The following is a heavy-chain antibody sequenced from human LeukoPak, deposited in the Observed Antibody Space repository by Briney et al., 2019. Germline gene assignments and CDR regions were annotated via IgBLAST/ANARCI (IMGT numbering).Heavy chain of an antibody. CDR3: AKAGGLRVYSGWSQSGY. D-gene: IGHD6-19*01. CDR1: RFTFSNYA. J-gene: IGHJ4*02. V-gene: IGHV3-23*01. CDR2: ISGGGGST. Sequence: GGSLRLSCAASRFTFSNYAMSWVRQAPGKGLEWVSAISGGGGSTYYADSVKGRFTISRDNSKNTLYLQMNSLRAEDTAVYYCAKAGGLRVYSGWSQSGYWGQGTLVTVSS.